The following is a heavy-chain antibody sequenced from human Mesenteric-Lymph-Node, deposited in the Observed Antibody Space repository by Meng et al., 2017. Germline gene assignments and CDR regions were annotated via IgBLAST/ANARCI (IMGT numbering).Heavy chain of an antibody. V-gene: IGHV1-46*01. CDR1: GYTFTSYY. J-gene: IGHJ4*02. CDR3: ASPYYYGSGSYYNGDY. CDR2: INPSGGST. D-gene: IGHD3-10*01. Sequence: ASVKVSCKASGYTFTSYYMHWVRQAPGQGLEWMGIINPSGGSTSYAQKFQGRVTVTRDTSTSTVYMELSSLRSEDTAVYYCASPYYYGSGSYYNGDYWGQGTLVTVSS.